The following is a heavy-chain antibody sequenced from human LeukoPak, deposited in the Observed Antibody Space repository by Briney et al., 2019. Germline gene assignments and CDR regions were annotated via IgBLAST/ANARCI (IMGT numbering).Heavy chain of an antibody. CDR1: GFTFSSYA. CDR3: AKSSGYSYGYLGFRDY. CDR2: ISGSGGST. Sequence: GGSLRLSCAASGFTFSSYAMSWVRQAPGKGLEWVSAISGSGGSTYYADSVKGRFTISRDNSKNTLYLQMNSLRAEDTAVYYCAKSSGYSYGYLGFRDYWGQGTLVTVSS. J-gene: IGHJ4*02. D-gene: IGHD5-18*01. V-gene: IGHV3-23*01.